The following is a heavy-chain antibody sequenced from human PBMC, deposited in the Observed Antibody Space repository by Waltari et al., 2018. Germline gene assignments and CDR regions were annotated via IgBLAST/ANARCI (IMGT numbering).Heavy chain of an antibody. CDR1: GGSISSYY. V-gene: IGHV4-4*07. CDR3: ARDQALRGYSYGIDY. Sequence: QVQLQESGPGLVKPSETLSLTCTVSGGSISSYYWSWIRQPAGKGLEWIGRIYTSVSTNYNPSLKSRVTMSVDTSKNQFSLKLSSVTAADTAVYYCARDQALRGYSYGIDYWGQGTLVTVSS. J-gene: IGHJ4*02. CDR2: IYTSVST. D-gene: IGHD5-18*01.